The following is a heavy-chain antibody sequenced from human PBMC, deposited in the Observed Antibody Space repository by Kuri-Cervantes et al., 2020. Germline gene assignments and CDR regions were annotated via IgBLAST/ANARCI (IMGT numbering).Heavy chain of an antibody. Sequence: GESLKISCAASGFTFSSYAMRWVRQAPGKGLEWVSAISGSGGSTYYADSVKGRFTISRDNAKNSLYLQMNSLRAEDTAVYYCARGAAMGKPFDYWGQGTLVTVSS. CDR3: ARGAAMGKPFDY. V-gene: IGHV3-23*01. J-gene: IGHJ4*02. CDR2: ISGSGGST. CDR1: GFTFSSYA. D-gene: IGHD5-18*01.